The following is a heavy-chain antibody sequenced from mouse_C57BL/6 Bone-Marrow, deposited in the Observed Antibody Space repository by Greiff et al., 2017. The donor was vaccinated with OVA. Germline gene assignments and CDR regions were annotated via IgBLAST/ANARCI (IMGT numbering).Heavy chain of an antibody. Sequence: QVQLQQSGAELMKPGASVKLSCKATGYTFTGYWIEWVKQRPGHGLELIGEILPGSGSTNYNEKFKGKATFTADTSSNTAYRQLSSLTTEDSAIYYCARGTTAGYDGVDYWGQGTTLTVSS. CDR1: GYTFTGYW. J-gene: IGHJ2*01. CDR3: ARGTTAGYDGVDY. CDR2: ILPGSGST. V-gene: IGHV1-9*01. D-gene: IGHD2-2*01.